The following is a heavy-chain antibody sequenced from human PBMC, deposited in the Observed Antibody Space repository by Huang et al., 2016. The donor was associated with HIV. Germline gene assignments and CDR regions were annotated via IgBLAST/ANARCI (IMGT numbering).Heavy chain of an antibody. Sequence: LLLRESGSGLVKTSETMSLSCTVAFASISGNSTYWTWVRQSPGKGLEWIASMHYGGRTYYNPSRKSRVSMSVDTSHNQHFSLTLASVTAADTAVYCCASGPVIVSISRFYFEQWGPGILVTV. J-gene: IGHJ4*02. V-gene: IGHV4-39*02. CDR3: ASGPVIVSISRFYFEQ. CDR1: FASISGNSTY. D-gene: IGHD3-22*01. CDR2: MHYGGRT.